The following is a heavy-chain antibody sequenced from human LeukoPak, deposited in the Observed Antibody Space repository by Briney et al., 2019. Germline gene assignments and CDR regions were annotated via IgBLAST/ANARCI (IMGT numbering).Heavy chain of an antibody. Sequence: GASVKVSCKASGYTFTTYYMHWVRQAPGQGLEWMGMVDPRGGSTSYAQKFQGRVTMTRDTSTSTVNMELSSLRSEDTAVYYCVREHHGGYFDYWGQGTLVTVSS. CDR2: VDPRGGST. D-gene: IGHD3-16*01. V-gene: IGHV1-46*01. J-gene: IGHJ4*02. CDR1: GYTFTTYY. CDR3: VREHHGGYFDY.